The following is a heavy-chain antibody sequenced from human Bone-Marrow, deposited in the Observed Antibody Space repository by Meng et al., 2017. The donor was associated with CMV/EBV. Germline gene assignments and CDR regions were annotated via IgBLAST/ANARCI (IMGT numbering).Heavy chain of an antibody. V-gene: IGHV3-23*03. CDR2: IYSGGSST. D-gene: IGHD6-13*01. J-gene: IGHJ4*02. Sequence: GESLKISCAASGFTFSSYAMSWVRQAPGKGLEWVSVIYSGGSSTYYADSVKGRFTISRDNAKNSLYLQMNSLRAEDTAVYYCARSRYSEEQQLAFDYWGQGTLVTVSS. CDR3: ARSRYSEEQQLAFDY. CDR1: GFTFSSYA.